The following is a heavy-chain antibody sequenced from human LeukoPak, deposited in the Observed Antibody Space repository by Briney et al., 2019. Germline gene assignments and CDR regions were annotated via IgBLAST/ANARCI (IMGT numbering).Heavy chain of an antibody. Sequence: GGSLRLSCAASEFSVGSNYMTWVRQAPGKGLEWVANIKQDGSEKYYVDSVKGRFTISRDNAKNSLYLQMNSLRAEDTAVYYCARESHEVGAFDIWGQGTMVTVSS. CDR3: ARESHEVGAFDI. D-gene: IGHD1-26*01. CDR1: EFSVGSNY. J-gene: IGHJ3*02. CDR2: IKQDGSEK. V-gene: IGHV3-7*01.